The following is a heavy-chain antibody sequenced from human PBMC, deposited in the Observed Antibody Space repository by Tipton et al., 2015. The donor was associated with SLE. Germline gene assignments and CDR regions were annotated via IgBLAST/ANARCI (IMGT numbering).Heavy chain of an antibody. J-gene: IGHJ3*02. CDR2: ISGSGGST. CDR1: RFTFSSYA. Sequence: SLRLSCAASRFTFSSYATSWVRQAPGKGLEWVSAISGSGGSTYYADSVKGRFTISRDNSKNTLYLQMNSLRAEDTAVYYCAKEKRQLPGASDIWGQGTMVTVSS. CDR3: AKEKRQLPGASDI. D-gene: IGHD6-6*01. V-gene: IGHV3-23*01.